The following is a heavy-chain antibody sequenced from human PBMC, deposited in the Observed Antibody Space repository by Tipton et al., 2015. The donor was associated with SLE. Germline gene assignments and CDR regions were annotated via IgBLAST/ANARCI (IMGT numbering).Heavy chain of an antibody. CDR2: INYSGST. CDR3: ATSLNFYDSSGPKA. J-gene: IGHJ3*01. V-gene: IGHV4-34*01. CDR1: GGSFSGYY. Sequence: TLSLTCAVYGGSFSGYYWSWIRQSPEKGLEWIGEINYSGSTKYNPSLKSRVTISVDASKNQFSLKMNFMTAADTAVYYCATSLNFYDSSGPKAWGQGTIVTVSS. D-gene: IGHD3-22*01.